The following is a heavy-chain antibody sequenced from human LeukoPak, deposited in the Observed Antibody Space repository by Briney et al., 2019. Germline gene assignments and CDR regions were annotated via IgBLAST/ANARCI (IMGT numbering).Heavy chain of an antibody. CDR3: ARENLEYSSSSADFDY. J-gene: IGHJ4*02. D-gene: IGHD6-6*01. CDR1: GYSFTSYW. Sequence: GESLKISCKGSGYSFTSYWIGWVRQMPGKGLEWMGIIYPGDSDTRYSLSFQGQVTISADKSISTAYLQWSSLKASDTAMYYCARENLEYSSSSADFDYWGQGTLVTVSS. CDR2: IYPGDSDT. V-gene: IGHV5-51*01.